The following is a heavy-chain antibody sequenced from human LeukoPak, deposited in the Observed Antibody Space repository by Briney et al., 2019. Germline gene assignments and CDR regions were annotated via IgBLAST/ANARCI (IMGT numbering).Heavy chain of an antibody. CDR3: AKPSAASAPLGAFDI. Sequence: GGSLRLSCAASGFTVSSNYMSWVRQAPGKGLEWVSAISGSGGSTYYADSVKGRFTISRDNSKNTLYLQMNSLRAEDTAVYYCAKPSAASAPLGAFDIWGQGTMVTVSS. CDR2: ISGSGGST. CDR1: GFTVSSNY. V-gene: IGHV3-23*01. D-gene: IGHD6-13*01. J-gene: IGHJ3*02.